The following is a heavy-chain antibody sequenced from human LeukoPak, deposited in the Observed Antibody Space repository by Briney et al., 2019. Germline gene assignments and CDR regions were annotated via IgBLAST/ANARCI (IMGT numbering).Heavy chain of an antibody. CDR2: IYYSGST. Sequence: SETLSLTCTVSGGSISSYYWSWIRQPPGKGLEWIGYIYYSGSTNYNPSLKSRVTISVDTSKNQFSLKLSSVTAADTAVYYCARVDFWSGYPYWGQGTPVTVSS. V-gene: IGHV4-59*01. CDR3: ARVDFWSGYPY. J-gene: IGHJ4*02. D-gene: IGHD3-3*01. CDR1: GGSISSYY.